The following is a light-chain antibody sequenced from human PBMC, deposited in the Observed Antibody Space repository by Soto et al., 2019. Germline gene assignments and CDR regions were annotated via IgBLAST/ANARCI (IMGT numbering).Light chain of an antibody. V-gene: IGLV2-14*03. CDR3: SSYANSRTVI. Sequence: QSALTQPASVSGSPGQSITIAWTETSSDVGGNYVSWYVSWYQQHPGKVPKLIIYDDDDRPSGVSNRFSGSKSGSTASLTISGLQAEDEADYYCSSYANSRTVIFGGGTKLTVL. CDR2: DDD. CDR1: SSDVGGNYVSWY. J-gene: IGLJ2*01.